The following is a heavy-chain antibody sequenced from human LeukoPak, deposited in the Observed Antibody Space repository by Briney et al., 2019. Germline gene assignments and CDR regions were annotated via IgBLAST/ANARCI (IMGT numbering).Heavy chain of an antibody. J-gene: IGHJ3*02. D-gene: IGHD3-22*01. Sequence: ASVKVSCKASGYTFTGYYMHWVRQAPGQGLEWMGWINPNCGGTNYAQKFQGRVTMTRDTSISTAYMELSSLRSEDMAVYYCARDRTYYYDSSGYGGPTGYAFDIWGQGTMVTVSS. CDR1: GYTFTGYY. V-gene: IGHV1-2*02. CDR3: ARDRTYYYDSSGYGGPTGYAFDI. CDR2: INPNCGGT.